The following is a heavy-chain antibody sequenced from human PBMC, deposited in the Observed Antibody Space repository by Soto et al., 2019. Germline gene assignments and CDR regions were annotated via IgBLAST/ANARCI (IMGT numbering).Heavy chain of an antibody. CDR2: VYCTGST. CDR1: GDSITTNGYY. D-gene: IGHD2-8*01. CDR3: ARSHYTYGLLIDY. J-gene: IGHJ4*02. V-gene: IGHV4-39*01. Sequence: KPSDTLSLTSSVSGDSITTNGYYWGWIRQPPGKGLQWIGNVYCTGSTFSHPSLTIRVFIYVATSKNQFSLSLTSVTAADAAVYYCARSHYTYGLLIDYWGPGTRGIVPS.